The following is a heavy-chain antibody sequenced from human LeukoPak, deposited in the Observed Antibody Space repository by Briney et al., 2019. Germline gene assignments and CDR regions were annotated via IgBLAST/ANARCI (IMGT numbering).Heavy chain of an antibody. CDR3: ARERYGSGSTFDY. CDR2: TRNKANRYTP. Sequence: GGSLRLSCAASGFTFSDHYMDWVRQAPGKGLEWVGRTRNKANRYTPDYAASVDCRFTISRDESTNLLYLHMNGLKTEDTAVYYCARERYGSGSTFDYWGQGTLVTVSS. D-gene: IGHD3-10*01. CDR1: GFTFSDHY. J-gene: IGHJ4*02. V-gene: IGHV3-72*01.